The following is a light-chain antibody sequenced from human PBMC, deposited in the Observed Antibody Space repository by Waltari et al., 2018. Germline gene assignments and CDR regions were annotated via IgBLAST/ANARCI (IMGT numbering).Light chain of an antibody. J-gene: IGLJ3*02. CDR2: GKN. Sequence: SSELTQDPAVSVALGQTVRITCQGDSLRSYYASWYQQKPGHAPVLVIYGKNNRPPGIPGRFSGSSSGNTASLTITGAPAEDEADYYCNSRDSSGNHLKVFGGGTKLTVL. V-gene: IGLV3-19*01. CDR1: SLRSYY. CDR3: NSRDSSGNHLKV.